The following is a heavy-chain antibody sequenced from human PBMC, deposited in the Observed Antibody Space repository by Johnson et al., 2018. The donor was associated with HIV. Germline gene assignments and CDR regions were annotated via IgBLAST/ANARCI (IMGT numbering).Heavy chain of an antibody. Sequence: QVQLVESGGGVVQPGRSLRLSCAASGFTFSNYGMHWVRQAPGKELEWVAVISYDGSNKFYADSVKGRFTISRDNSKNTLYLQMNSLRHEDTAVYYCARDQGELRRTHAFDIWGQGTMVTVSS. D-gene: IGHD1-14*01. J-gene: IGHJ3*02. V-gene: IGHV3-30*03. CDR3: ARDQGELRRTHAFDI. CDR2: ISYDGSNK. CDR1: GFTFSNYG.